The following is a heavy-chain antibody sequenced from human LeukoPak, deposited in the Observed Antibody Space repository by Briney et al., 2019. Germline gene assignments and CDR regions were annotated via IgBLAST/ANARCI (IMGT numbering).Heavy chain of an antibody. J-gene: IGHJ3*02. V-gene: IGHV3-23*01. D-gene: IGHD3-10*01. CDR2: ISGSGGST. CDR1: GFTFSSYW. Sequence: GGSLRLSCAASGFTFSSYWMHWVRQAPGKGLEWVSTISGSGGSTYYADSVKGRFTVSRDNSKNTLYLQMNSLRAEDTAVYYCAKDLGDGSGSYYINDAFDIWGQGTMVTVSS. CDR3: AKDLGDGSGSYYINDAFDI.